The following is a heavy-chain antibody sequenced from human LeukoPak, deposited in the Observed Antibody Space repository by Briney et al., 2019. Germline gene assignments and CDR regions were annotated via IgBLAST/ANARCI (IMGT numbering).Heavy chain of an antibody. V-gene: IGHV3-9*01. CDR3: AKGVRITMVRGAFDI. D-gene: IGHD3-10*01. CDR1: GFTFDDYA. J-gene: IGHJ3*02. Sequence: GGSLRLSCAASGFTFDDYAMHWVRQAPGKGLEWVSGISWNSGSIGYADSVKGRFTISRDNAKNSLYLQMNSLRAEDTALYYCAKGVRITMVRGAFDIWGQGTMVTVPS. CDR2: ISWNSGSI.